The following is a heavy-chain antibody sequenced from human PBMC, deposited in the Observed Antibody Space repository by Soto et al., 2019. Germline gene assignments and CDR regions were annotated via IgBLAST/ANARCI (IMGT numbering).Heavy chain of an antibody. V-gene: IGHV1-18*01. CDR1: GYTFTSYG. Sequence: ASVKVSCRASGYTFTSYGISWVRQAPGQGLEWMGWISAYNGNTNYAQKLQGRVTMTTDTSTSTAYMELMSLRSDDTDVYYCARSMGIAAADHRFDPWGQRTLVTVCS. CDR3: ARSMGIAAADHRFDP. D-gene: IGHD6-13*01. CDR2: ISAYNGNT. J-gene: IGHJ5*02.